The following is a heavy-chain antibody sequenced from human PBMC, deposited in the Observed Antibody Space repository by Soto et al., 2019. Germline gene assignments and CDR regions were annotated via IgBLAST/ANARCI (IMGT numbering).Heavy chain of an antibody. CDR1: GLTVSNAY. CDR3: VRPLPSGRNYGLDV. D-gene: IGHD3-10*01. Sequence: LRLSCAASGLTVSNAYMAWVRQAPGMGLEWVSVIYDNGTTYYADSVKGRFTISRDTSTNTLSLQMDSLRAEDTAVYYCVRPLPSGRNYGLDVWGQGTTVTVSS. J-gene: IGHJ6*02. CDR2: IYDNGTT. V-gene: IGHV3-53*01.